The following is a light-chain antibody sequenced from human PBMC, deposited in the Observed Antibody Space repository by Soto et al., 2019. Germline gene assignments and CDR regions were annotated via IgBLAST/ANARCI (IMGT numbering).Light chain of an antibody. CDR1: GSDFGGYNY. CDR3: SSYTSSSTLRV. J-gene: IGLJ1*01. CDR2: DVS. Sequence: QSVVTQPASVTGSPGQSITISCTGTGSDFGGYNYVSWYQQHPGKAPKLMIYDVSNRPSGVSNRFSGSKSGNTASLTISGLQAEDEADYYCSSYTSSSTLRVFGTGTKVTVL. V-gene: IGLV2-14*01.